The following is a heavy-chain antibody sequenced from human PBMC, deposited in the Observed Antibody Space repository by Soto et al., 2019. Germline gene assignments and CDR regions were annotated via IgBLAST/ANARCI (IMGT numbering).Heavy chain of an antibody. Sequence: PGGSLRLSCAASGFTFSSYSMNWVRQAPGKGLEWVSYISSSSSTIYYADSVKGRFTISRDNAKNSLYLQMNSLRDEDTAVYYCERDRRSSQPVAWLDPWGQGTLVTVYS. J-gene: IGHJ5*02. V-gene: IGHV3-48*02. CDR3: ERDRRSSQPVAWLDP. D-gene: IGHD6-13*01. CDR1: GFTFSSYS. CDR2: ISSSSSTI.